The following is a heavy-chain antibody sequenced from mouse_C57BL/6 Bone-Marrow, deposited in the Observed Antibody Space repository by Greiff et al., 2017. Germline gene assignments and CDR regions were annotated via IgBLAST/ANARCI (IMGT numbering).Heavy chain of an antibody. J-gene: IGHJ2*01. CDR2: ISSGGSYT. CDR3: ARHEDY. CDR1: GFTFSSYG. V-gene: IGHV5-6*01. Sequence: EVKLQESGGDLVKPGGSLKLSCAASGFTFSSYGMSWVRQTPDKRLEWVATISSGGSYTYYPDSVKGRFTISRDNAKNTLYLQMSSLKSEDTAMYYCARHEDYWGQGTTLTVSS.